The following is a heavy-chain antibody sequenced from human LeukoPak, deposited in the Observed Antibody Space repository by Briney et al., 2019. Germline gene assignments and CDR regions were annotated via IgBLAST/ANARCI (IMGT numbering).Heavy chain of an antibody. D-gene: IGHD1-26*01. V-gene: IGHV3-49*04. CDR1: GFTFGDYA. CDR3: TSVGAGAFDY. Sequence: GRSLRLSCTASGFTFGDYAMRWVRQAPGKGLERVGFIRSKAYGGTTEYAASVKGRFTISRDDSKSIAYLQMNSLKTEDTAVYYCTSVGAGAFDYWGQGTLVTVSS. J-gene: IGHJ4*02. CDR2: IRSKAYGGTT.